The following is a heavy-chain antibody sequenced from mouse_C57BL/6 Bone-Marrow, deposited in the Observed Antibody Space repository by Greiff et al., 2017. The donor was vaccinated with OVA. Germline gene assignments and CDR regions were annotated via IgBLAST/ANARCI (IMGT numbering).Heavy chain of an antibody. J-gene: IGHJ2*01. Sequence: EVQLQQPGPELVKPGASVKIPCKASGYTFTDYNMDWVKQSPGQSLEWIGDINPNNGGTIYNQKFKGKATLTVDKSSSTAYMELRSLTSEDTAVYYCARSGYNYGTLDYWGQGTTVTVSA. V-gene: IGHV1-18*01. CDR1: GYTFTDYN. D-gene: IGHD1-1*01. CDR3: ARSGYNYGTLDY. CDR2: INPNNGGT.